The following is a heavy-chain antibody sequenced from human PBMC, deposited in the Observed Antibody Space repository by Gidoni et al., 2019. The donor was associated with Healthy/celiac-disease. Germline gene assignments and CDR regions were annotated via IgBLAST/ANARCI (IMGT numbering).Heavy chain of an antibody. D-gene: IGHD4-17*01. CDR2: INPNSGGT. CDR3: ARDPSLVGDYVERLAYFDY. CDR1: GYTFTGYY. J-gene: IGHJ4*02. Sequence: QVQLVQSGAEVKKPGASVKVSCKASGYTFTGYYMHWVRQAPGQGLEWMGWINPNSGGTNYAQKFQGRVTMTRDTSISTAYMELSRLRSDDTAVYYCARDPSLVGDYVERLAYFDYWGQGTLVTVSS. V-gene: IGHV1-2*02.